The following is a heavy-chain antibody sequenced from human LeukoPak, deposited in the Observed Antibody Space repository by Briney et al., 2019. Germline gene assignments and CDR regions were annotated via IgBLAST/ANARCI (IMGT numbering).Heavy chain of an antibody. CDR3: AKDSSSSNHFYGMDV. Sequence: PGGSLRLSCAASGFTFSAYGMHWVRQAPGKGLEWLTFISYDGSNKYSADSVKGRFSISRDNSKNTLYLQMNSLRAEDTAVYYCAKDSSSSNHFYGMDVWGQGTTVTVSS. V-gene: IGHV3-30*18. D-gene: IGHD6-6*01. J-gene: IGHJ6*02. CDR1: GFTFSAYG. CDR2: ISYDGSNK.